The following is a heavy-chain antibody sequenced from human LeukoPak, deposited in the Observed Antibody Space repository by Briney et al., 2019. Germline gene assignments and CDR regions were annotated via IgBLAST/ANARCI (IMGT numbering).Heavy chain of an antibody. D-gene: IGHD4-23*01. J-gene: IGHJ6*02. CDR2: IWYDGSNK. V-gene: IGHV3-33*01. CDR1: GFTFSSYG. CDR3: ARCDNYGGCLLGMDV. Sequence: GGSLRLSCAASGFTFSSYGMHWVRQAPGKGLEWVAVIWYDGSNKYYADSVKGRFTISRDNSKNTLYLQMNSLRAEDTAVYYCARCDNYGGCLLGMDVWGQGTTVTVSS.